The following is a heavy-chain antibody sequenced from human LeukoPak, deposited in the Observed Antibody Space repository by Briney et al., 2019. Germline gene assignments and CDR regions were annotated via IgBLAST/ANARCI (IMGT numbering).Heavy chain of an antibody. D-gene: IGHD1-14*01. Sequence: SQTLSLTCGISGDSVSSNTGAWNWRRQSPSRGLEWPGKTYYRSKWNNDYAVSVKDRITINPDTSKDQFSLQLNSVTPEDTAVYYCAREVFKYGRFYFDYWGQGTPVTVSS. V-gene: IGHV6-1*01. CDR2: TYYRSKWNN. CDR1: GDSVSSNTGA. J-gene: IGHJ4*02. CDR3: AREVFKYGRFYFDY.